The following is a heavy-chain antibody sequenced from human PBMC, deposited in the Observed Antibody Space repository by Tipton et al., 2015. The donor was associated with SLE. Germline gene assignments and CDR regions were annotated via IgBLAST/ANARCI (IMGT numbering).Heavy chain of an antibody. V-gene: IGHV4-39*07. CDR3: ARGDYGTKPGFDY. CDR1: GVSVSSSLYL. J-gene: IGHJ4*02. D-gene: IGHD4-17*01. Sequence: TLSLTCSVSGVSVSSSLYLWDWIRQPPGKGLEWIGNVYYTGNTYSNPSLKSRVTLSIDMSKNQFSLKLSSMTAADTAVYYCARGDYGTKPGFDYWGQGTLVTVST. CDR2: VYYTGNT.